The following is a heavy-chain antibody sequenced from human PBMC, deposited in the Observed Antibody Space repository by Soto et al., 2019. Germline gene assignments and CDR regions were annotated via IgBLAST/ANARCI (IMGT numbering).Heavy chain of an antibody. J-gene: IGHJ3*02. D-gene: IGHD7-27*01. V-gene: IGHV3-33*01. CDR3: ARGTGDQGAFDI. Sequence: GGSLRLSCAASGFTFSSYGMHWVRQAPGKGLEWVAVIWYDGSNKYYADSVKGRFTISRDNSKNTLYLQMNSLRAEDTAVYYCARGTGDQGAFDIWGQGTMVTVSS. CDR1: GFTFSSYG. CDR2: IWYDGSNK.